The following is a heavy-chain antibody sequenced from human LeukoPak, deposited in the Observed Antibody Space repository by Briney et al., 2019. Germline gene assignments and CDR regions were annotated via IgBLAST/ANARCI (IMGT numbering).Heavy chain of an antibody. CDR2: IWFDGSNK. J-gene: IGHJ4*02. V-gene: IGHV3-30*02. CDR3: AKGGYRYSHNWWADY. CDR1: GFTFSDYD. Sequence: GGSLRLSCAASGFTFSDYDMHWVRRAPGKGLEWVTFIWFDGSNKVYADSVKGRFTISRDNSKNTLSLQMNSLRGEDTAVYYCAKGGYRYSHNWWADYWGQAILVTVSS. D-gene: IGHD1-1*01.